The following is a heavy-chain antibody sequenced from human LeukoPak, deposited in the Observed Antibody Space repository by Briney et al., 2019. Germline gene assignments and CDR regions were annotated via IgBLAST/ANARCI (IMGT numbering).Heavy chain of an antibody. CDR1: GDSVSIYY. V-gene: IGHV4-59*02. J-gene: IGHJ4*02. D-gene: IGHD1-1*01. Sequence: PSETLSLTCTVSGDSVSIYYWSWIRQPPGKGLEWIGYIYYRGNTNYNPSLKSRVTMAVDTSKNQFSLKVSSVTAADTAVYYCARAGNNWFFDYWGQGTLVTVSS. CDR2: IYYRGNT. CDR3: ARAGNNWFFDY.